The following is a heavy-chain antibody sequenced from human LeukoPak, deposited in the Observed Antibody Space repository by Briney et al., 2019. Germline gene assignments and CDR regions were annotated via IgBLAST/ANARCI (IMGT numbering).Heavy chain of an antibody. D-gene: IGHD1-26*01. J-gene: IGHJ5*02. CDR1: GFTLSGYW. CDR2: INSDGSST. Sequence: EGSLRLSCAVSGFTLSGYWMHGVRQAPGKGLVWASRINSDGSSTSYADSVKGRFTISRDNAKNTLYLQMNSLRVDDTAVYYCVRNPRLEELVDPMGGGTPVTVSS. CDR3: VRNPRLEELVDP. V-gene: IGHV3-74*01.